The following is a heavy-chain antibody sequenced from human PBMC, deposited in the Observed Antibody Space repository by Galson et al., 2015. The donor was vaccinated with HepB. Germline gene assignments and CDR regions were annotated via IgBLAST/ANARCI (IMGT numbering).Heavy chain of an antibody. V-gene: IGHV1-18*04. J-gene: IGHJ4*02. CDR2: ISAYNGNT. D-gene: IGHD3-22*01. CDR3: ARDSRYYYDSSGYQSDY. Sequence: SVKVSCKASGYTFTSYGISWVRQAPGQGLEWMGWISAYNGNTNYAQKLQGRVTMTTDTSTSTAYMELRSLRSDDTAVYYCARDSRYYYDSSGYQSDYWGQGTLVTVSS. CDR1: GYTFTSYG.